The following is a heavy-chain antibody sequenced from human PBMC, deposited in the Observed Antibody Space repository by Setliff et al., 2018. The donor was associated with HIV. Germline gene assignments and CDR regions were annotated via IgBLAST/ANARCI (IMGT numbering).Heavy chain of an antibody. J-gene: IGHJ6*02. D-gene: IGHD3-10*01. Sequence: GGSLRLSCTASGFTFSDYWMTWVRQAPGKGLEWVANIRDDGSETYYAPSMKGRFTIARDNANNSLYLQMSSLRAEDTAVYYCARKLRPGHGMDVWGQGTTVTVSS. CDR1: GFTFSDYW. CDR2: IRDDGSET. V-gene: IGHV3-7*01. CDR3: ARKLRPGHGMDV.